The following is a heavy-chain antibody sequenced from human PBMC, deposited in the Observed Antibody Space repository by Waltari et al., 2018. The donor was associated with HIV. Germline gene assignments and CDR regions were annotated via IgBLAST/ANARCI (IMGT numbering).Heavy chain of an antibody. V-gene: IGHV1-2*02. CDR2: INPKSGGT. Sequence: QVELVQSGAEVKKPGASVKVSCKASGYTFTDNYIHWVRPAPGHGLEWMGWINPKSGGTKHAQKFQGGVTMTRDTSMSTVYMEVSRLTSDDTAVYYCARGGASTTPRDYNYYGLDVWGQGTTVTVSS. J-gene: IGHJ6*02. CDR1: GYTFTDNY. D-gene: IGHD2-2*01. CDR3: ARGGASTTPRDYNYYGLDV.